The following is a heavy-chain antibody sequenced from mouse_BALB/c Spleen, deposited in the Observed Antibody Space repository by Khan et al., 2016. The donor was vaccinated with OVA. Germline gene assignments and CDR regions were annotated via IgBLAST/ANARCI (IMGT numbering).Heavy chain of an antibody. CDR3: ARLEDI. CDR2: IWAGGST. Sequence: QVQLKASGPGLVAPSQSLSITCIVSGFSLTSYCVHLVRQPPGTGLESLGVIWAGGSTNYNPPLMSRLSILKDKLKSQALLKLTSQQTDDTAMYYCARLEDIWGQGTTLTVSS. V-gene: IGHV2-9*02. D-gene: IGHD1-3*01. J-gene: IGHJ2*01. CDR1: GFSLTSYC.